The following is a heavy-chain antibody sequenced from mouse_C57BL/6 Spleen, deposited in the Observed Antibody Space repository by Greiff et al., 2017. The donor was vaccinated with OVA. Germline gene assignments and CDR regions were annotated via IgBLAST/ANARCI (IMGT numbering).Heavy chain of an antibody. J-gene: IGHJ2*01. CDR2: INPSNGST. D-gene: IGHD1-1*01. V-gene: IGHV1-53*01. CDR1: GYTFTSYW. Sequence: QVQLQQPGTELVKPGASVKLSCKASGYTFTSYWMHWVKQRPGQGLEWIGNINPSNGSTNYNEKFKSKATLTVDKSSSTAYMQLSSLTSEDSAVYYCARGATVVAGDYFDYWGQGTTLTVSS. CDR3: ARGATVVAGDYFDY.